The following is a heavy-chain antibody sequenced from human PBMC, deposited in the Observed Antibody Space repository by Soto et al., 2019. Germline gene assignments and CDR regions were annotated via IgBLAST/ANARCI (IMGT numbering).Heavy chain of an antibody. CDR2: ISAYNGNT. Sequence: ASVKVSCKASGYTFTSYGISWVRQAPGQGLEWMGWISAYNGNTNYAQKLQGRVTMTTDTSTRTDYMELRSLRSDDTAVYYCARGGSLIVVVPAAMYNWFDPWGQGTLVTVSS. V-gene: IGHV1-18*01. CDR1: GYTFTSYG. D-gene: IGHD2-2*01. CDR3: ARGGSLIVVVPAAMYNWFDP. J-gene: IGHJ5*02.